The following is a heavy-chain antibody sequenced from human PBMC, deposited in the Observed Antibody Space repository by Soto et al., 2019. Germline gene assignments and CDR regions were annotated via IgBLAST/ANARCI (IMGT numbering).Heavy chain of an antibody. Sequence: GGSLRLSCAASGFTFSSYAMSWVRQAPGKGLEWVSAISGSGGSTYYADSVKGRFTFSRDNSKNTLYLQMNSLRAEDTAVYYCAKDPSKDCSGGSCYSTFDYWGQGTLVTVSS. CDR3: AKDPSKDCSGGSCYSTFDY. J-gene: IGHJ4*02. CDR2: ISGSGGST. D-gene: IGHD2-15*01. CDR1: GFTFSSYA. V-gene: IGHV3-23*01.